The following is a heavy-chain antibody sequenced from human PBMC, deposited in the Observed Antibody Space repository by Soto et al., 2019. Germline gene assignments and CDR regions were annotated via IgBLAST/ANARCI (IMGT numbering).Heavy chain of an antibody. D-gene: IGHD5-12*01. J-gene: IGHJ6*02. Sequence: ASVKVSCKASGYTFTGYYMHWVRQAPGQGLEWMGWINPNSGGTNYAQKFQGWVTMTRDTSISTAYMELSRLRSDDTAVYYCARDGSPYYYYYYGMDVWGQGTTVTASS. V-gene: IGHV1-2*04. CDR1: GYTFTGYY. CDR2: INPNSGGT. CDR3: ARDGSPYYYYYYGMDV.